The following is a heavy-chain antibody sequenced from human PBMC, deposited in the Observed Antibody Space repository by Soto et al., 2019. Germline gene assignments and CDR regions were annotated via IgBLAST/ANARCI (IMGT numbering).Heavy chain of an antibody. V-gene: IGHV3-48*01. CDR3: AKFYAAIYYYGLDV. J-gene: IGHJ6*02. D-gene: IGHD2-2*01. CDR1: GFRFSSFD. Sequence: PGGSLRLSCVASGFRFSSFDMTWVRQAPGKGLEWVSYISRTSSTIYYADSVKGRFTISRDNANNSLYLQMNSLRAEDTAVYYCAKFYAAIYYYGLDVWGQGTTVTVSS. CDR2: ISRTSSTI.